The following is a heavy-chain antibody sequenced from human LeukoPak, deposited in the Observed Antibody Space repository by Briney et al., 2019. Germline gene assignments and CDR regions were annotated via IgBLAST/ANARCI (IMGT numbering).Heavy chain of an antibody. J-gene: IGHJ3*02. CDR1: GYTFSGYY. Sequence: ASVKVSCKASGYTFSGYYMHWVRQAPGHGLEWLGWINPNSAGTNYAQKFQGRVTMTRDTSITTFYMEMSRLRSDDTAVYYCANTVTSNSKHAFDIWGQGTMVTVSS. CDR2: INPNSAGT. CDR3: ANTVTSNSKHAFDI. V-gene: IGHV1-2*02. D-gene: IGHD4-17*01.